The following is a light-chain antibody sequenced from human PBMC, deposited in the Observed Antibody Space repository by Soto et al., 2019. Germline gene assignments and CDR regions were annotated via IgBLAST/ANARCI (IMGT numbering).Light chain of an antibody. Sequence: VMTHSPDALAVSLGERDTLTFNASQSVLYTSNNKNYLAWYQQKAGQPPKVLIYWASTRESGVPDRFSGSGSGTDFTLTISSLQAEDVALYYCQQYYSTPPTFGQGAKVDI. CDR3: QQYYSTPPT. V-gene: IGKV4-1*01. CDR1: QSVLYTSNNKNY. J-gene: IGKJ1*01. CDR2: WAS.